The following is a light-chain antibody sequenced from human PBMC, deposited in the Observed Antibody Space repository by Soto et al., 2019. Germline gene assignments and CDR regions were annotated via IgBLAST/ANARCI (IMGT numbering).Light chain of an antibody. J-gene: IGKJ4*01. CDR2: DAS. CDR1: QSISSW. Sequence: DIQMTQSPSTLSASVGDRVTITCRASQSISSWLAWYQQKPGKAPKLLIYDASSLESGVPSRFSGGGSGTEFTLTISSLQPDDFATYYCQQYNSYWLTFGGGTKVEIK. CDR3: QQYNSYWLT. V-gene: IGKV1-5*01.